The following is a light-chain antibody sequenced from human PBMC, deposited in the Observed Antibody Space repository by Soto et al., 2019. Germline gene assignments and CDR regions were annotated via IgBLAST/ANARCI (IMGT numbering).Light chain of an antibody. Sequence: QSALTQPASVSGSPGQSITISCTGTSSDIGAFTFVSWYQQHPGKVPTLMIFDVNRRPSGVSDRFSGSKSGNTASLTISGLQAEAEGDYYCCSYTSSSTHVFGSGTKLTVL. CDR3: CSYTSSSTHV. CDR1: SSDIGAFTF. CDR2: DVN. J-gene: IGLJ1*01. V-gene: IGLV2-14*03.